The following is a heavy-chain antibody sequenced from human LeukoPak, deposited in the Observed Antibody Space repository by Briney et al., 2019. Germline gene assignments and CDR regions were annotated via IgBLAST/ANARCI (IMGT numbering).Heavy chain of an antibody. CDR1: GFTFSSYE. D-gene: IGHD5-24*01. CDR2: ISSSGSTV. J-gene: IGHJ4*02. CDR3: AREMATIMFDH. V-gene: IGHV3-48*03. Sequence: GGSLRLSCAASGFTFSSYEMNWVRQAPGKGLEWVSYISSSGSTVYYADSVKGRFTISRDNAKKSLYLQVNSLRAEDTAVYYCAREMATIMFDHWGQGTLVTVSS.